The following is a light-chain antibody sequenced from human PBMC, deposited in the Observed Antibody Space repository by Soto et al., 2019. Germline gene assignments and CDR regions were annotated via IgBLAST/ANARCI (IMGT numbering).Light chain of an antibody. CDR2: AAS. J-gene: IGKJ3*01. Sequence: DIQMTQSPTSLSASVGDRVTITCRASQDIRNFVAWYQQKPGQAPKLLIYAASTLQSGVTSRFSGSGSGTDFTLTINRLQAEDVATCSCQKYSSVPVFGPGTKVEIK. CDR1: QDIRNF. CDR3: QKYSSVPV. V-gene: IGKV1-27*01.